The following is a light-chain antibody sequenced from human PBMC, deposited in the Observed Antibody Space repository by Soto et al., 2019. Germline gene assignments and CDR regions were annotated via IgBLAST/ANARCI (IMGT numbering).Light chain of an antibody. J-gene: IGKJ4*01. CDR1: QSVSSY. V-gene: IGKV3-11*01. CDR2: DAS. CDR3: QQRSNWPPVT. Sequence: EIVLTQSPATLSLSPGERATLSCRASQSVSSYLAWYQQKPGQAPRILIYDASNRATGIPARFSGSGSGTDFILTISSLEPEDFAIYYCQQRSNWPPVTFGGGTKVEIK.